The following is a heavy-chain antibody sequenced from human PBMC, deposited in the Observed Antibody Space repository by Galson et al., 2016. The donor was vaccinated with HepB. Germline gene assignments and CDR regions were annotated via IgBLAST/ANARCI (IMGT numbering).Heavy chain of an antibody. Sequence: SLRLSCAASGFTFSSYSMHWVRQAPGKGLQWVTVISHDAKKKYYVDSVRGRFTISRDNSQNMVYLQLNDLRPEDTALYFCARGQTGTPHPPGSWGQGTLVSVSS. CDR2: ISHDAKKK. V-gene: IGHV3-30*03. D-gene: IGHD1-1*01. CDR1: GFTFSSYS. J-gene: IGHJ5*02. CDR3: ARGQTGTPHPPGS.